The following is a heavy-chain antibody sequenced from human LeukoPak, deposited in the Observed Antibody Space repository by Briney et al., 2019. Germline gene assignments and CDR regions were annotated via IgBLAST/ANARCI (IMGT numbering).Heavy chain of an antibody. Sequence: GVSLSLPCAASVITYKRYVMSCLRQSPGKGLECLSGCSGSVTSTYHAHSVKGLFTISRDNSKSTLSLQMNTLRPEDAAVYYCAKAHDNSWYEFDYWGQGTLVTVSS. CDR3: AKAHDNSWYEFDY. CDR2: CSGSVTST. D-gene: IGHD6-13*01. CDR1: VITYKRYV. V-gene: IGHV3-23*01. J-gene: IGHJ4*02.